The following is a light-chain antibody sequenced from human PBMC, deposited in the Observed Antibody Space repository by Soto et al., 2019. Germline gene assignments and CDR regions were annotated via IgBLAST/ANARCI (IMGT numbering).Light chain of an antibody. CDR3: QQDNSFRLT. Sequence: DIQMTQSPSSVSASVGARVTITCRASQYISSWLDGYQQKAGKAPKLLIYAASSLQSGVPSRFSGSASGTDCTLTISSLQPEDFASYCCQQDNSFRLTFGGGTKVEIK. CDR2: AAS. CDR1: QYISSW. V-gene: IGKV1-12*01. J-gene: IGKJ4*02.